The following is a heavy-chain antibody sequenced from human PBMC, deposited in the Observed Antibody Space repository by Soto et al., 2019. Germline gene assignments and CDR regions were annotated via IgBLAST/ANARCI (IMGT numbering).Heavy chain of an antibody. J-gene: IGHJ1*01. Sequence: EVQLLESGGGLVPPGGSLRLSCAASGFRFSAYGMSWVRQAPGKGLEWVSGIGDGGHTYEAGSVRGRVTITRDNSQNIVYLLMDSLRVEATAVYYCAKSYSGYIDYFQHWGRGTLVTVSS. CDR3: AKSYSGYIDYFQH. CDR2: IGDGGHT. V-gene: IGHV3-23*01. D-gene: IGHD5-12*01. CDR1: GFRFSAYG.